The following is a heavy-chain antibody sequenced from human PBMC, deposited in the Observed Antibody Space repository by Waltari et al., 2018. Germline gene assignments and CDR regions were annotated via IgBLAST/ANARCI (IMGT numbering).Heavy chain of an antibody. CDR1: GGSIRSGSYY. CDR2: IYTSGST. D-gene: IGHD2-2*01. V-gene: IGHV4-61*02. Sequence: QVQLQESGPGLVKPSQTLSLTCTVSGGSIRSGSYYWSWIRQPAGKGLEGIGRIYTSGSTNYNPSLKSRVTISVDTSKNQFSLKLSSVTAADTAVYYCARDISGAYCSSTSCFYYYYYGMDVWGQGTTVTVSS. J-gene: IGHJ6*02. CDR3: ARDISGAYCSSTSCFYYYYYGMDV.